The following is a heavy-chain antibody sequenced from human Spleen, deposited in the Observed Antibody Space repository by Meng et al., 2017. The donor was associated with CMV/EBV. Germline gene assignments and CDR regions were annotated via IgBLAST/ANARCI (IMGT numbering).Heavy chain of an antibody. J-gene: IGHJ5*02. D-gene: IGHD2-2*02. CDR2: SDPEDGET. CDR1: GYTLTESS. CDR3: AAIPASIDWFDP. Sequence: ASVKVSCKVSGYTLTESSIHWVRQAPGKGLEWMGGSDPEDGETIYAHQLQGRVTMTEDTSTDTAYMEVRSQSSGDTAIYYCAAIPASIDWFDPWGQGTRVTVSS. V-gene: IGHV1-24*01.